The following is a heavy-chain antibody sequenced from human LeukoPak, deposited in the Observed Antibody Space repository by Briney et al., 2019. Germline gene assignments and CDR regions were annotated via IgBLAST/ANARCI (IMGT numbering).Heavy chain of an antibody. CDR2: ISSSSSYI. CDR3: ARDRWAAGKLIVTGANWFDP. J-gene: IGHJ5*02. V-gene: IGHV3-21*01. Sequence: GGSLRLSCAASGFTFSSYSMNWVRQAPGKGLDWVSSISSSSSYIYYADSVKGRFTISRDNAKNSLYLQMNSLRAEDTAVYYCARDRWAAGKLIVTGANWFDPWGQGTLVTVSS. CDR1: GFTFSSYS. D-gene: IGHD6-13*01.